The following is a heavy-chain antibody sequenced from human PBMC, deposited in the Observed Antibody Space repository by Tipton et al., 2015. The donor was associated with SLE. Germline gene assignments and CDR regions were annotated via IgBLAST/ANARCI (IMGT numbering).Heavy chain of an antibody. CDR2: VHDSGDV. Sequence: LRLSCAASGFTFSSAWMNWVRQAPGKGLEWIGDVHDSGDVNYNPSLKSRVTLSVDTSNNQLSLEVNFVTAADTAVYYCARGRVDYIEGKYRPSSLDSWGQGTLVTVSS. CDR1: GFTFSSAW. CDR3: ARGRVDYIEGKYRPSSLDS. J-gene: IGHJ4*02. D-gene: IGHD4-11*01. V-gene: IGHV4-34*01.